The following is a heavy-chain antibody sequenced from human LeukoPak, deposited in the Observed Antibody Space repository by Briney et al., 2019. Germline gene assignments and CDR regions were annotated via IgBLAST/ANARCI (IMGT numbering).Heavy chain of an antibody. Sequence: SETLSLTCTVSGYSISSAYYWGWIRQPPGKGLEWIGNIYHSGSTYYNPSLKSRVTISVDTSKNHFSLRLSSVTAADTAVYFCARAVQFSSGDYGGWFDPWGQGTLVTVSS. CDR1: GYSISSAYY. CDR2: IYHSGST. V-gene: IGHV4-38-2*02. CDR3: ARAVQFSSGDYGGWFDP. D-gene: IGHD4-17*01. J-gene: IGHJ5*02.